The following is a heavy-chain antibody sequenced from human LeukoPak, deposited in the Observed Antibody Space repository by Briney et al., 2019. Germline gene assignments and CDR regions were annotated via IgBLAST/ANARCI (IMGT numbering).Heavy chain of an antibody. V-gene: IGHV3-48*03. CDR2: ISSDGNTE. D-gene: IGHD3-9*01. CDR3: ARDTLNGPFVISLDY. J-gene: IGHJ4*02. CDR1: GFSFSSYP. Sequence: PGGSLRLSCAASGFSFSSYPMNWVRQAPGKGLEWASHISSDGNTEYYVDAPRGRFTMSRDNAKNSLFLQINSLRAEDTAVYYCARDTLNGPFVISLDYWGQGALVTVSS.